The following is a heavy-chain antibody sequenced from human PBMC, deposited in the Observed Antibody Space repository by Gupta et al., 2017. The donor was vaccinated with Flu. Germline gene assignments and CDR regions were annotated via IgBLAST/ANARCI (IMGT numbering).Heavy chain of an antibody. J-gene: IGHJ4*02. Sequence: EVQLLDSGGGLVQPGGSLRLSCAASGFIFSNYDMSWGRQAPGKGLEWVSAITGTGGNTYYADSVKGRFTISRDNSKNTLYLQMNSLRAEDTAVYYCAKHMARTHDYWGQGTLVTVSS. V-gene: IGHV3-23*01. CDR2: ITGTGGNT. CDR1: GFIFSNYD. D-gene: IGHD5-24*01. CDR3: AKHMARTHDY.